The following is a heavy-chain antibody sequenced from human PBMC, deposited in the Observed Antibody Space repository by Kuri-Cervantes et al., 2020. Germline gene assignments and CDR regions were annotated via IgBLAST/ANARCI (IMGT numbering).Heavy chain of an antibody. CDR3: AKDGLRITMIVVVITPYYFDY. V-gene: IGHV3-23*01. J-gene: IGHJ4*02. D-gene: IGHD3-22*01. CDR1: GFTFSSYA. Sequence: GGSLRLSCAASGFTFSSYAMSWVCQAPGKGLEWVSAISGSGGSTYYADSVKGRFTISRDNSKNTLYLQMNSLRAEDTAVYYCAKDGLRITMIVVVITPYYFDYWGQGTLVTVSS. CDR2: ISGSGGST.